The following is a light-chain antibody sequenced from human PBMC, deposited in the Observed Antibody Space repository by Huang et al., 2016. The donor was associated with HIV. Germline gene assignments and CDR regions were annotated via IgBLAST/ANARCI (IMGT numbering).Light chain of an antibody. J-gene: IGKJ4*01. CDR3: QQRSNWPPT. CDR2: DAS. V-gene: IGKV3-11*01. CDR1: QSVSSY. Sequence: EIVLTKYPATLSFSPGDSATLSCRASQSVSSYLAWYQQKPGQAPRLLIYDASNRATGIPARFSGTGSWKDFTLTISSLEPEDFAVYYCQQRSNWPPTFGGGTKVEIK.